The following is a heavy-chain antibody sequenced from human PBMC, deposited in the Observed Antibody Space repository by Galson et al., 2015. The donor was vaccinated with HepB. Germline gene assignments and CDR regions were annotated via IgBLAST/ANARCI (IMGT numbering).Heavy chain of an antibody. CDR3: ARGDYYDSSGYYYRDFDY. J-gene: IGHJ4*02. CDR1: VGTFSSYT. V-gene: IGHV1-69*04. D-gene: IGHD3-22*01. CDR2: IIPILGIA. Sequence: QSGAEVKKPGESMRISCKGYVGTFSSYTISWVRQAPGQGLEWMGRIIPILGIANYAQKFQDRVTITADKSTSTAYMELSSLRSEDTAVYYCARGDYYDSSGYYYRDFDYWGQGTLVTVSS.